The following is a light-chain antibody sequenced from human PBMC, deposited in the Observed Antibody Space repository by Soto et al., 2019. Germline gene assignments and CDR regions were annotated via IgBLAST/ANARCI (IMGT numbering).Light chain of an antibody. Sequence: QSALTQPPSASGSPGQSVTISCTGTGSDVGGYNFVSWYQQHPGKAPKLMIYVVSERPSGVPDRFSGSKSGNTASLTVSGLQAEDEADYYCSSYAGSNIVVFGGGTKLTVL. CDR1: GSDVGGYNF. J-gene: IGLJ2*01. V-gene: IGLV2-8*01. CDR3: SSYAGSNIVV. CDR2: VVS.